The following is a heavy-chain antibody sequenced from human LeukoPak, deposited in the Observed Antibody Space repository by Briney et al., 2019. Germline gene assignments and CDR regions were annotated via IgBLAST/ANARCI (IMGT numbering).Heavy chain of an antibody. D-gene: IGHD6-13*01. CDR2: INPNGGGT. V-gene: IGHV1-2*02. CDR1: GYTFTGYY. J-gene: IGHJ4*02. CDR3: ARDIISGSSWYGY. Sequence: GASVKVSCKASGYTFTGYYMHWVRQAPGQGLEWMGWINPNGGGTNYAQKFQGRVTMTRDTSISTAYMELSRLRSDDTAVYYCARDIISGSSWYGYWGQGTLVTVSS.